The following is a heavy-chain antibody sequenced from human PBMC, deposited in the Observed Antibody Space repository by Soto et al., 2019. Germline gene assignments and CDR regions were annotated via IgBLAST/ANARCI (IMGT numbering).Heavy chain of an antibody. CDR1: GDSISSADYS. D-gene: IGHD6-13*01. V-gene: IGHV4-30-4*01. CDR2: IYYSGNT. CDR3: ARYNPLGPSEAAATGWFDP. Sequence: QVQLQESGPGLVTPSQTLSLTCTVSGDSISSADYSWSWIRQPPGKGLEWIGYIYYSGNTYYNPSLKSRVTISVDTSNIQYYRKLSSVTGADTAVYYCARYNPLGPSEAAATGWFDPWGQGTLVTVSS. J-gene: IGHJ5*02.